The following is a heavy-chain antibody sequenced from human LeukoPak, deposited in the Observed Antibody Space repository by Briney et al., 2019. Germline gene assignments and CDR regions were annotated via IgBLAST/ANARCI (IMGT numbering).Heavy chain of an antibody. J-gene: IGHJ4*02. CDR2: ISYDGSNK. D-gene: IGHD6-19*01. CDR1: GFTFSSYA. CDR3: ARAHGYSSGSFDY. Sequence: GGSLRLSCAASGFTFSSYAMHWVRQAPGKGLEWVAVISYDGSNKYYADSVKGRFTISRDNSKNTLYLQMNSLRAEDTAVYYCARAHGYSSGSFDYWGQGTLVTVSS. V-gene: IGHV3-30-3*01.